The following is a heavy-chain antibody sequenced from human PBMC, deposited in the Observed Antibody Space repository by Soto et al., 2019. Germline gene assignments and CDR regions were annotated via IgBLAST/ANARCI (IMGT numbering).Heavy chain of an antibody. J-gene: IGHJ6*02. V-gene: IGHV4-31*03. CDR3: ARDRGGSSWYKYGMDV. CDR2: IYYSGST. Sequence: SETLSLTCTVSGGSISSGGYYWSWIRQHPGKGLEWIGYIYYSGSTYYNPSLKSRVTISVDTSKNQFSLKLSSVTAADTAVYYCARDRGGSSWYKYGMDVWGQGTTVTVSS. CDR1: GGSISSGGYY. D-gene: IGHD6-13*01.